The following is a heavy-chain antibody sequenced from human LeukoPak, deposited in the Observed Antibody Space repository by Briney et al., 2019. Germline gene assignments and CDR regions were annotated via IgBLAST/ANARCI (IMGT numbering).Heavy chain of an antibody. CDR1: GCTFSSHW. CDR2: INSDGSST. Sequence: GGSLRLSCAASGCTFSSHWMHWVREAPGRGLVWVSRINSDGSSTSYADSVKGRFTISRDNAKNTLYLQMNSLRAEDTAVYYCARAKLYSSSQWGQGTLVTVSS. J-gene: IGHJ4*02. D-gene: IGHD6-13*01. CDR3: ARAKLYSSSQ. V-gene: IGHV3-74*01.